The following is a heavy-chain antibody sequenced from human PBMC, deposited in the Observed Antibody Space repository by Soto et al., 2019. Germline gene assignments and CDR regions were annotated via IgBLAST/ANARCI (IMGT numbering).Heavy chain of an antibody. CDR2: ISGRCGNT. CDR3: AKDRRSYDYGNEHQDY. J-gene: IGHJ4*02. Sequence: LKISSKSSVLXFSSYAMIWVRHSPGKGLEWVSGISGRCGNTYYADSVKGRFTISRDNSKNTLYLQMNSLRSEETALYYCAKDRRSYDYGNEHQDYWGQGGLGTVSS. CDR1: VLXFSSYA. V-gene: IGHV3-23*01. D-gene: IGHD4-4*01.